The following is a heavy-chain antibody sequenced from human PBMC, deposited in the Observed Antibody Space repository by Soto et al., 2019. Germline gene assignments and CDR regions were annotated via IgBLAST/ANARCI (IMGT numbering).Heavy chain of an antibody. CDR1: GFTFSTYG. J-gene: IGHJ4*02. CDR3: ARDRGVGAGYFDY. V-gene: IGHV3-33*01. CDR2: IWYDGSEK. D-gene: IGHD1-26*01. Sequence: PGGSLRLSCAASGFTFSTYGMHWVRQVPGKGLEWVAVIWYDGSEKYYGDSVKGRFTISRDNSKNTLFLEMNSLRAEDTAVYSCARDRGVGAGYFDYWGQGTLVTVSS.